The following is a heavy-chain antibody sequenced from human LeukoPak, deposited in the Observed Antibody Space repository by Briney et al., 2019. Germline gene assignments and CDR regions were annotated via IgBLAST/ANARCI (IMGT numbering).Heavy chain of an antibody. V-gene: IGHV4-59*11. J-gene: IGHJ4*02. CDR1: GCSIGSHY. D-gene: IGHD5-24*01. Sequence: PSETLSLTCTVSGCSIGSHYWTWIRQPPGKGLEWIGYIYNSGSTNYNPSLKSRVTISVGTSKNQFSLKLSSVTAADTAVYYCARSRYGYNMDYWGQGTLVTVSS. CDR2: IYNSGST. CDR3: ARSRYGYNMDY.